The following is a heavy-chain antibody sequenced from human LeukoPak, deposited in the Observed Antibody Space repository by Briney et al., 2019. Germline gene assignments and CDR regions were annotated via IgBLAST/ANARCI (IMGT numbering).Heavy chain of an antibody. Sequence: PGGSLRLSCAASGFTFSSYGMHWVRQAPGKGLEWVAVISYDGSNKYYADSVKGRFTISRDNSKNTLYLQMNSLRAEDTAVYYCAKVPSSGWLQFNWFDPWGQGTLVTVSS. D-gene: IGHD5-24*01. CDR3: AKVPSSGWLQFNWFDP. V-gene: IGHV3-30*18. J-gene: IGHJ5*02. CDR2: ISYDGSNK. CDR1: GFTFSSYG.